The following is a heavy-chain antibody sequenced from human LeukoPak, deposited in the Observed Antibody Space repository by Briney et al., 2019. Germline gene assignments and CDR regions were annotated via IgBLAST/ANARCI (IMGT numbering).Heavy chain of an antibody. CDR2: IIPILGIA. CDR1: GGTFSSYA. CDR3: ARDTGEVAGTDY. J-gene: IGHJ4*02. Sequence: SVKVSCKASGGTFSSYAISWVRQAPGQGLEWMGRIIPILGIANYAQKFQGRVTITADKSTSTAYMELSSLRSEDTAVYYCARDTGEVAGTDYWGQGTLVTVSS. D-gene: IGHD6-19*01. V-gene: IGHV1-69*04.